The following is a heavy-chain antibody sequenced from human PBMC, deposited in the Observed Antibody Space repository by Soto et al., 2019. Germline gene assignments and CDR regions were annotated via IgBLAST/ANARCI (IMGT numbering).Heavy chain of an antibody. J-gene: IGHJ4*02. V-gene: IGHV3-30*18. Sequence: LRLSCASSGVTFSSYGMHWVLQAPGKGLEWVAVISYDGSNKYYADSVKGRFTISKDNSKNTLYLQMNSLRAEDTAVYYCAKEDYGDYAVDYWGQGTLVTVSS. CDR1: GVTFSSYG. CDR2: ISYDGSNK. CDR3: AKEDYGDYAVDY. D-gene: IGHD4-17*01.